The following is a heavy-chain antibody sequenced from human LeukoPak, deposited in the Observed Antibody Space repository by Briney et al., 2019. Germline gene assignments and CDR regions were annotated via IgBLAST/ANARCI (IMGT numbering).Heavy chain of an antibody. Sequence: SVKVSCKASGGTFSSYAISWVRQAPGQGLEWMGRIIPILGIANYAQKFQGRVTITADKSTSTAYMELSSLRSEDTAVYYCARDRGNDVCSYWGQGTLVTVSS. CDR3: ARDRGNDVCSY. D-gene: IGHD2-8*01. CDR2: IIPILGIA. J-gene: IGHJ4*02. CDR1: GGTFSSYA. V-gene: IGHV1-69*04.